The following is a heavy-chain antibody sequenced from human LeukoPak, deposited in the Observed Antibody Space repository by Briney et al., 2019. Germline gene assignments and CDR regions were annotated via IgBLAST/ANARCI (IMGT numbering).Heavy chain of an antibody. V-gene: IGHV3-30*18. CDR2: ISYDGSNK. Sequence: GRSLRLSCAASGFTFSSYGMHWVRQAPGKGLQWVAVISYDGSNKYYADSVKGRFTISRDNSKNTLYLQMNSLRAEDTAVYYCAKAGICSSTSCSDYWGQGTLVTVSS. J-gene: IGHJ4*02. CDR1: GFTFSSYG. CDR3: AKAGICSSTSCSDY. D-gene: IGHD2-2*01.